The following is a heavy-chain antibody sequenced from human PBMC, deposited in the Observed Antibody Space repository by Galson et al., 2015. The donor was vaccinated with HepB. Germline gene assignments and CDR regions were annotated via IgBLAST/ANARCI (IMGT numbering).Heavy chain of an antibody. CDR3: ARARGYLDY. V-gene: IGHV3-74*01. CDR1: GFTFTSYW. CDR2: VSGDGSST. Sequence: SLRLSCAASGFTFTSYWMHWVRQAPGKGLVWVSRVSGDGSSTSYADSVKGRFTISRDNAKNTVYLQMNSLRAEDTAVYYCARARGYLDYWGQGTLVTVSS. J-gene: IGHJ4*02.